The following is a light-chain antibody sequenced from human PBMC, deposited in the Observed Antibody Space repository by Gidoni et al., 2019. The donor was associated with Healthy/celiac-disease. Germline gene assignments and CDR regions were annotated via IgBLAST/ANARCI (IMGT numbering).Light chain of an antibody. J-gene: IGKJ2*01. CDR3: QQYNNWPPRHT. CDR2: GAS. Sequence: EIVMTQSPATLSVSPGERATLSCRASQSGSSNLAWYQQKPGQAPRRLIYGASTRATGIPARFSGSGSGTEFTLTISSLQSEDFAVYYCQQYNNWPPRHTFGQGTKLEIK. CDR1: QSGSSN. V-gene: IGKV3-15*01.